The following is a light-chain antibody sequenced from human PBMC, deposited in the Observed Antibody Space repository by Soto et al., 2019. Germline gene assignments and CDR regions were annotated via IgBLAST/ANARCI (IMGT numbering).Light chain of an antibody. V-gene: IGKV3-15*01. CDR3: QQYNRWPPIN. CDR2: DAS. J-gene: IGKJ5*01. Sequence: EIVMTQSPGTLSLSPGERATLSCRASQSITSDLAWYQQKPGQAPRLLIYDASTRATGVPARFSGSGSGTEFTLTISSLQSEDFAVYYCQQYNRWPPINFGQGTRLEIK. CDR1: QSITSD.